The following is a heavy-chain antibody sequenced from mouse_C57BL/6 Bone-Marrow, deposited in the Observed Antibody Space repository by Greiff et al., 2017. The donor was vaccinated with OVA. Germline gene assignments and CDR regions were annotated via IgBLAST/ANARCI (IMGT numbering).Heavy chain of an antibody. Sequence: VPLQQPGAELVQPGASVKMSCKASGYTFTSYWIPWVKQRPGQGLEWIGDIYPGSGSTNYNEKFKSKATLTVDTSSSTAYMQLSSLTSEDSAVYYFLYYGYYEAYWGQGTLVTVSA. CDR3: LYYGYYEAY. V-gene: IGHV1-55*01. J-gene: IGHJ3*01. CDR1: GYTFTSYW. CDR2: IYPGSGST. D-gene: IGHD2-3*01.